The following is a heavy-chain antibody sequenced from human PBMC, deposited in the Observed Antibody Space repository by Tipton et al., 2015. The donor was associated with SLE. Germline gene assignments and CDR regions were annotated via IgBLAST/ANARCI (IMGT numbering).Heavy chain of an antibody. CDR3: ARDPSYSSSWYYAFDI. CDR2: IYYSGST. CDR1: GGSISSGGYY. D-gene: IGHD6-13*01. V-gene: IGHV4-31*03. J-gene: IGHJ3*02. Sequence: TLSLTCTVSGGSISSGGYYWSWIRPHPGKGLEWIGYIYYSGSTYYNPSLKSRVTISVDTSKNQFSLKLSSVTAADTAVYYCARDPSYSSSWYYAFDIWGQGTMVTVSS.